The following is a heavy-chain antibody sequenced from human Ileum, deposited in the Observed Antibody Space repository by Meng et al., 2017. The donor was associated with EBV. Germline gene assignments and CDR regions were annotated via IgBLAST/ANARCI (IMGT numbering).Heavy chain of an antibody. V-gene: IGHV4-4*02. CDR2: VYHRGDT. CDR3: GRDQGRELINH. D-gene: IGHD1-7*01. J-gene: IGHJ4*02. Sequence: QPQESGPGLVKPSGTLSLTCTGSGDSISSDIWWSWVRQPPGKGLEWIGEVYHRGDTNYNPSLKSRVDISVDKSKNQFYLSLFSVTAADTAVYYCGRDQGRELINHWGQGTLVTVSS. CDR1: GDSISSDIW.